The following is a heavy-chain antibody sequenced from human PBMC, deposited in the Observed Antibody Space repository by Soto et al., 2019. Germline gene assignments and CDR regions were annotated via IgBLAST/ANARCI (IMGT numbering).Heavy chain of an antibody. J-gene: IGHJ3*01. CDR3: AIWELRIRNDFDL. D-gene: IGHD1-7*01. Sequence: QVQLQESGPGLVKPSQTLSLTCTVSGGSVSSGAYYWSWIRQHPGKGLEWIGYISYIGCTYYNPSIKSRVTISVDTSKNHFSLKLSSVTAAGTAVYSCAIWELRIRNDFDLWGQGTMVTVSS. CDR1: GGSVSSGAYY. V-gene: IGHV4-31*03. CDR2: ISYIGCT.